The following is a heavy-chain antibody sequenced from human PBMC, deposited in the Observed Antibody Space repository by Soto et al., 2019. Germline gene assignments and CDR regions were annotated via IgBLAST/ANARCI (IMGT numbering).Heavy chain of an antibody. CDR1: GFTFSTYG. D-gene: IGHD6-19*01. CDR3: ARDNLKSGWSTGWDV. CDR2: IWFDGSKK. J-gene: IGHJ4*02. V-gene: IGHV3-33*01. Sequence: LRLSCAASGFTFSTYGMHWVRQAPGKGLEWVAVIWFDGSKKYYTDSVKGRFTSSRDNSKNTVYLQMNSLRDEDTAVYYCARDNLKSGWSTGWDVWGQGALDPVSS.